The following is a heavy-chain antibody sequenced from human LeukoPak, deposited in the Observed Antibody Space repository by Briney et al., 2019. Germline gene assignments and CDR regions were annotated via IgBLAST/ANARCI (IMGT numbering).Heavy chain of an antibody. D-gene: IGHD3-16*02. CDR2: IYYSGST. Sequence: PGGSLRLSCAASGFTFSSYWMSWVRQAPGKGLEWIGYIYYSGSTNYNPSLKSRVTISVDTSKNQFSLKLTSVTAADTAVYYCARDRGIMVTFGGVIAKGAHYWGQGTLVTVSS. J-gene: IGHJ4*02. CDR1: GFTFSSYW. V-gene: IGHV4-59*12. CDR3: ARDRGIMVTFGGVIAKGAHY.